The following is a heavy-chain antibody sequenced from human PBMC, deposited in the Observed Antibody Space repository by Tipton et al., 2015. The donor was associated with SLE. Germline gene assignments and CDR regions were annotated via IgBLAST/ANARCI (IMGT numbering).Heavy chain of an antibody. CDR2: INPRGGST. D-gene: IGHD7-27*01. CDR3: ARRLTGREVSDI. Sequence: QLVQSGAEVKKPGASVNVSCKTSGYTFTTHYIHWVRQAPGQGFEWMGIINPRGGSTSYTQKFQGRVTMTRDTSTSTVYMELSSLRSEDTAVYYCARRLTGREVSDIWGQGTMVTVSS. CDR1: GYTFTTHY. V-gene: IGHV1-46*01. J-gene: IGHJ3*02.